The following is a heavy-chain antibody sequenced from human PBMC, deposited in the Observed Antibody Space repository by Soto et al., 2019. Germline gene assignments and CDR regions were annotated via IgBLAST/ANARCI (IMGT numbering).Heavy chain of an antibody. CDR1: GFTFSRYW. Sequence: EVQLVESGGGLVQPGGSLRLSCAASGFTFSRYWMHWVRQAPGKGLEGVSRINRDGSSRTDADFVKGRFTVSRDNAKNTPFMQVNSPRAEATAVYYCTRRANTPVAYYYAMDVWGQGTTVTVSS. V-gene: IGHV3-74*03. CDR3: TRRANTPVAYYYAMDV. CDR2: INRDGSSR. J-gene: IGHJ6*02. D-gene: IGHD6-19*01.